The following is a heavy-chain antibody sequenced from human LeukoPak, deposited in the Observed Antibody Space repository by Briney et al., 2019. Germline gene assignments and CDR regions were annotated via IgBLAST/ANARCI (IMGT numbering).Heavy chain of an antibody. CDR1: GDSIGSYY. Sequence: PSETLPLTCTVSGDSIGSYYWSWVRQPPEKGLEWVGNIVYTGRTNYNTSLKSRVTISIDTSKNQFSLRLNSVTAADTAVYYCARDSWWDGSKTFSDWFGPWGQGTLVTVSS. D-gene: IGHD3-10*01. V-gene: IGHV4-59*01. CDR3: ARDSWWDGSKTFSDWFGP. CDR2: IVYTGRT. J-gene: IGHJ5*02.